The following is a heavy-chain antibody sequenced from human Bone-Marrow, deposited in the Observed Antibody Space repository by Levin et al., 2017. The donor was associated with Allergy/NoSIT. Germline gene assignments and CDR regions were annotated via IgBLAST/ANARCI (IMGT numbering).Heavy chain of an antibody. D-gene: IGHD3-10*01. CDR2: IRSKAYGGTT. CDR1: GFTFGDYA. Sequence: GESLKISCTASGFTFGDYAMSWFRQAPGKGLEWVGFIRSKAYGGTTEYAASVKGRFTISRDDSKSIAYLQMNSLKTEDTAVYYCTRDRGFKGGYYDYYYGMDVWGQGTTVTVSS. J-gene: IGHJ6*02. V-gene: IGHV3-49*03. CDR3: TRDRGFKGGYYDYYYGMDV.